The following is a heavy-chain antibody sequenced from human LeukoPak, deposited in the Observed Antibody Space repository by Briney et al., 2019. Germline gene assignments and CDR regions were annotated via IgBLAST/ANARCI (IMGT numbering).Heavy chain of an antibody. Sequence: ASVKVSCKASGYTFTSNYIHWVRQAPGQGLEWMGMIYPRDGSTSYAQKFQGRVTVTRDTSTSTVHMELSGLRSEDTAVYYCARGKASRVPYQLLWMGYYGMDVWGQGTTVTVSS. CDR3: ARGKASRVPYQLLWMGYYGMDV. CDR1: GYTFTSNY. V-gene: IGHV1-46*01. D-gene: IGHD2-2*01. CDR2: IYPRDGST. J-gene: IGHJ6*02.